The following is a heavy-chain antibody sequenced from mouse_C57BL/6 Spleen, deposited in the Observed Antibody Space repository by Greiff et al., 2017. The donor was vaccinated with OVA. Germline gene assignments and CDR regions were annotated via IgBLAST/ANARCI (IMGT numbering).Heavy chain of an antibody. CDR2: IYPGDGDT. D-gene: IGHD1-1*01. CDR1: GYAFSSSW. J-gene: IGHJ2*01. Sequence: VQLQQSGPELVKPGASVKISCKASGYAFSSSWMNWVKQRPGKGLEWIGRIYPGDGDTNYNGKFKRKATLTADKSSSTAYMQLSSLTSEDSAVYFCARTFYYYGSSPSFDYWGQGTTLTVSS. V-gene: IGHV1-82*01. CDR3: ARTFYYYGSSPSFDY.